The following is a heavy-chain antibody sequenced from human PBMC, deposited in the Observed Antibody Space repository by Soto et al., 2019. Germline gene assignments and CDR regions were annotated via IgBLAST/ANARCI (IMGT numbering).Heavy chain of an antibody. CDR1: GLTFSNVW. V-gene: IGHV3-15*01. J-gene: IGHJ4*02. CDR3: TTDMTLILLSF. Sequence: EVQLVESGGGLVKPGGSLRLSCAASGLTFSNVWMNWVRQAPGKGLEWVGRIKSKTDGGTTDYAAPVKGRFTISRDDSNNTLYLQMNSLKTEDTAVYYCTTDMTLILLSFWGQGTLVTVSS. CDR2: IKSKTDGGTT. D-gene: IGHD3-22*01.